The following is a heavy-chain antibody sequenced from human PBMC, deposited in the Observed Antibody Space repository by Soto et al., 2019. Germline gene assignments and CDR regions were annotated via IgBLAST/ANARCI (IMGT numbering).Heavy chain of an antibody. CDR3: ASMPEYSSSSFYYYYGMDV. J-gene: IGHJ6*02. CDR2: IYPGDSDT. Sequence: VESLKISCKGSGYSFTSYWIGWVRQMPGKGLEWMGIIYPGDSDTRYSPSFQGHVTISADKSISTAYLQWSSLKASDTAMYYCASMPEYSSSSFYYYYGMDVWGQGTTVTVSS. D-gene: IGHD6-6*01. CDR1: GYSFTSYW. V-gene: IGHV5-51*01.